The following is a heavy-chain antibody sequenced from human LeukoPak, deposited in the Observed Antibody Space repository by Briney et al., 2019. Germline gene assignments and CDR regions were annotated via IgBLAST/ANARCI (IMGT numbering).Heavy chain of an antibody. D-gene: IGHD3-22*01. CDR3: ARHRTMINWFDP. V-gene: IGHV5-51*01. CDR2: IYPGDSDT. J-gene: IGHJ5*02. CDR1: GYSFTSYW. Sequence: GESLKISCKGSGYSFTSYWIAWVRQMPGKGLEWMGIIYPGDSDTRYSPSFQGQVTISADRSTSTACLHWSSLKASDTAMYYCARHRTMINWFDPWGQGTLVTVSS.